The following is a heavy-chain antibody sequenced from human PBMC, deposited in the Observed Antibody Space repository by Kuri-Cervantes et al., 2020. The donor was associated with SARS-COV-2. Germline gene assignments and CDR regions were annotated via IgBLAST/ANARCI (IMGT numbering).Heavy chain of an antibody. CDR2: ISAYNGNT. CDR3: ARDRADYDFWSGSYGMDV. CDR1: GYTFTSYG. Sequence: ASVKVSCKASGYTFTSYGISWVRQAPGQGLEWMGWISAYNGNTNYAQKLQGRVTMTTDTSTSTAYMELSRLRSDDTAVYYCARDRADYDFWSGSYGMDVWGQGTTVTVSS. V-gene: IGHV1-18*01. J-gene: IGHJ6*02. D-gene: IGHD3-3*01.